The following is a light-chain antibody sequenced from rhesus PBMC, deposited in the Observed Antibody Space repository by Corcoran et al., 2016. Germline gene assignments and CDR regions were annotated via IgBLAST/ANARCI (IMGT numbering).Light chain of an antibody. CDR3: QQGDRHPYS. J-gene: IGKJ2*01. CDR2: YAD. V-gene: IGKV1-32*02. CDR1: QAINSY. Sequence: DIQMSQSPSSLSASVGDRITITCRASQAINSYLNWYQPIPGKAPKLLIYYADTLKSGVPSRFSGTGSGTECSLTISSLQPEDFATYFCQQGDRHPYSFGQGTKVEI.